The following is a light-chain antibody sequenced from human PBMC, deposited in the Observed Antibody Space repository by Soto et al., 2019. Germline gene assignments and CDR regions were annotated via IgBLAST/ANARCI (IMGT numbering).Light chain of an antibody. CDR3: TSYTSSNTLV. J-gene: IGLJ1*01. CDR2: DVS. V-gene: IGLV2-14*03. CDR1: GTDVGGYKY. Sequence: QSALTQPASVSGSPGPSITIAGIGTGTDVGGYKYVSWYQQHPVKAPKLIIYDVSERPSGVSNHFSGSKSGNTASLTISGRQAEDEADYDCTSYTSSNTLVFGTGTKLTVL.